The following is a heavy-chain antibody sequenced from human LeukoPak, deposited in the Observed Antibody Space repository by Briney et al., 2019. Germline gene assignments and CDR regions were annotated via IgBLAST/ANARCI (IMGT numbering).Heavy chain of an antibody. CDR1: GYTFTGYY. CDR2: INPNSGGT. J-gene: IGHJ4*02. D-gene: IGHD5-24*01. Sequence: ASVKVSCKASGYTFTGYYMHWVRQAPGQGLEWMGWINPNSGGTNYAQKFQSRVTMTRDTSISTAYMELSRLRSDDTAVYYYASDLVPEMATIGAYWGQGTLVTVSS. V-gene: IGHV1-2*02. CDR3: ASDLVPEMATIGAY.